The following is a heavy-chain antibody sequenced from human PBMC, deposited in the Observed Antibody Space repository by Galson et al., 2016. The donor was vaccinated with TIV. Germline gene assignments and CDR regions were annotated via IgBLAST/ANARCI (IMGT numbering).Heavy chain of an antibody. J-gene: IGHJ6*02. V-gene: IGHV3-9*01. D-gene: IGHD5-18*01. Sequence: SLRLSCAASGFTFHDYGMHWVRQAPGTGLEWVSGISSNSVSRGYADSVKGRFTVSRDNAKNSLSLQMNSLRGEDTALYYCSKARGYGYGSPRDYYYGMDVWGQGTTVIFSS. CDR2: ISSNSVSR. CDR1: GFTFHDYG. CDR3: SKARGYGYGSPRDYYYGMDV.